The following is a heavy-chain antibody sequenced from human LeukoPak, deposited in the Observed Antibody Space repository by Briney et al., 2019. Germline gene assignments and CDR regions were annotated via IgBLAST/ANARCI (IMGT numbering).Heavy chain of an antibody. J-gene: IGHJ4*02. CDR2: IYYSGST. Sequence: SQTLSLTCTVSGGSISSGDYYWSWIRQPPGKGLEWIGYIYYSGSTYYNPSLKSRVTISVDTSKNQFSLKLSSVTAADTAVYYCARWVMIVGIRGFDYWGQGTLVTVSS. D-gene: IGHD3-22*01. CDR3: ARWVMIVGIRGFDY. CDR1: GGSISSGDYY. V-gene: IGHV4-30-4*01.